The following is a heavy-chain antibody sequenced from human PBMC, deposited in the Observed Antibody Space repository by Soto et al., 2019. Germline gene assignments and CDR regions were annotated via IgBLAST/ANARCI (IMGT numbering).Heavy chain of an antibody. CDR3: AKDVATVIVVVPAAPALNYMDV. J-gene: IGHJ6*03. Sequence: PGGSLRLSCAASGFTFDDYAMHWVRQAPGKGLEWVSGISWNSGRIGYADSVKGRFTISRDNAKNSLYLQMNSLRAEDTALYYCAKDVATVIVVVPAAPALNYMDVWGKGTTVTVSS. CDR2: ISWNSGRI. CDR1: GFTFDDYA. D-gene: IGHD2-2*01. V-gene: IGHV3-9*01.